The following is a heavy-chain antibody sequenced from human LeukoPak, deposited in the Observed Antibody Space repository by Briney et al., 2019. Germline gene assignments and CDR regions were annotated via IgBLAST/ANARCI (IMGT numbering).Heavy chain of an antibody. D-gene: IGHD6-13*01. CDR2: IYHSGST. CDR3: ARAAAVQNNWFDP. V-gene: IGHV4-30-2*01. Sequence: SETLSLTCAVSGGSISSGGYSWSWIRQPPGKGLEWIGYIYHSGSTYYNPSLESRVTISVDRSKNQFSLKLSSVTAADTAVYYCARAAAVQNNWFDPWGQGTLVTVSS. J-gene: IGHJ5*02. CDR1: GGSISSGGYS.